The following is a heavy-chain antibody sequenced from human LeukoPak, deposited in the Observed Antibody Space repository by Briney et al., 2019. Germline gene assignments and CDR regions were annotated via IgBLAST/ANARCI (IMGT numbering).Heavy chain of an antibody. Sequence: SETLSLTCTVAGGSISNYYWSWIRQPPGKGLEWIGFIYYSGSTNYNPSLKSRVTISVDTSKNQFSLKLSALTAADTAGYYCARVPGVTMVRGVTYPLNNWFDPWGQGTLVTVSS. V-gene: IGHV4-59*01. J-gene: IGHJ5*02. CDR3: ARVPGVTMVRGVTYPLNNWFDP. D-gene: IGHD3-10*01. CDR1: GGSISNYY. CDR2: IYYSGST.